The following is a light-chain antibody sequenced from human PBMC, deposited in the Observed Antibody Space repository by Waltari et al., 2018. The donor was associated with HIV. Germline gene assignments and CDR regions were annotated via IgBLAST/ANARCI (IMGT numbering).Light chain of an antibody. CDR2: EVS. V-gene: IGLV2-23*02. CDR1: SSEVGGYNL. Sequence: QSALTQPASVSGSPGQSITISCTGTSSEVGGYNLVFWYQPHPGKAPQLMIYEVSKRPSGVSNRFSGSKSGNTASLTISGLQAEDEADYYCCAYAGSTTYVIFGGGTKLTVL. J-gene: IGLJ2*01. CDR3: CAYAGSTTYVI.